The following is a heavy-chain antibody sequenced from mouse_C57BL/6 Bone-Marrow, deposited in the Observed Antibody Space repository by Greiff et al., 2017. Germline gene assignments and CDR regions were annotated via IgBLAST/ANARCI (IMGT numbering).Heavy chain of an antibody. CDR1: GYTFTDYN. Sequence: VQLKESGPELVKPGASVKIPCKASGYTFTDYNMDWVKQSHGKSLEWIGDINPNNGGTIYNQKFKGKATLTVDKSSSTAYMELRSLTSEDTAVYYCAREGGNYYAMDYWGQGTSVTVSS. J-gene: IGHJ4*01. D-gene: IGHD2-1*01. CDR3: AREGGNYYAMDY. CDR2: INPNNGGT. V-gene: IGHV1-18*01.